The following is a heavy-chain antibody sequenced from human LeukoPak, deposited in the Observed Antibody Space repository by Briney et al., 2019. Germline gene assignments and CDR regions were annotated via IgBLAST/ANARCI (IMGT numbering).Heavy chain of an antibody. CDR2: IYHTGST. D-gene: IGHD6-19*01. V-gene: IGHV4-38-2*02. Sequence: SETLALTCTVSDYSISSGYYWGWIRQPPGQGLEWIGSIYHTGSTYYNPSLKTRVTISVDTSRNQFPLKLSSVTAADTAVYYCARGAPAVASSYWGQGTLVTVSS. CDR3: ARGAPAVASSY. J-gene: IGHJ4*02. CDR1: DYSISSGYY.